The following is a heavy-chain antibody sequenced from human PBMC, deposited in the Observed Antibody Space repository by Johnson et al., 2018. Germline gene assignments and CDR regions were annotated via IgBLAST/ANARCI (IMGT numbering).Heavy chain of an antibody. J-gene: IGHJ1*01. Sequence: VQLVQSGGGLVQPGRSLRLSCAASGFTFSDHYMDWVRQAPGKGLEWVGRVRDKSNSYTTEYAAAVKGRFTISRDDSQNSLYLQMNSLKTEDTAVNRCVCGSGITYPYFQKWGQGSLVTVSS. CDR3: VCGSGITYPYFQK. V-gene: IGHV3-72*01. D-gene: IGHD3-10*01. CDR1: GFTFSDHY. CDR2: VRDKSNSYTT.